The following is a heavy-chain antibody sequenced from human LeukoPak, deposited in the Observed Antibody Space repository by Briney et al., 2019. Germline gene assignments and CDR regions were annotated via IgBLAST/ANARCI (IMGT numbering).Heavy chain of an antibody. Sequence: SETLSLACAVYGGSFSGYYWSWIRQPPGKGLEWIGYIYYSGSTNYNPSLKSRVTISVDTSKNQFSLKLSSVTAADTAVYYCARLVGTYYYYGMDVSGQGTTVTVSS. J-gene: IGHJ6*02. CDR2: IYYSGST. CDR1: GGSFSGYY. CDR3: ARLVGTYYYYGMDV. V-gene: IGHV4-59*08. D-gene: IGHD3-10*01.